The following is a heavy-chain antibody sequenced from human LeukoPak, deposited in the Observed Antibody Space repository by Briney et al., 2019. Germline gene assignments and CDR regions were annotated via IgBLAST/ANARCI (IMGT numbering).Heavy chain of an antibody. CDR1: GGSISSSIYY. CDR3: AGESSYYYDSSGYGY. J-gene: IGHJ4*02. Sequence: PSETLSLTCTVSGGSISSSIYYWAWIRQPPGKGLEWIGSIYYSGATYYNPSLKSRVTISIDTSKNQFSLKLSSVTAADTAVYYCAGESSYYYDSSGYGYWGQGTLVTVSS. CDR2: IYYSGAT. V-gene: IGHV4-39*02. D-gene: IGHD3-22*01.